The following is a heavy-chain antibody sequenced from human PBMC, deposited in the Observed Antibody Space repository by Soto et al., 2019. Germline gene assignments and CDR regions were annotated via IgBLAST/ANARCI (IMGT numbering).Heavy chain of an antibody. D-gene: IGHD2-2*01. V-gene: IGHV3-21*01. CDR3: ARDGVGDIVVVPAAIKAYYYYGMDV. CDR2: ISSSSSYI. J-gene: IGHJ6*02. Sequence: GGSLRLSCAASGFTFSSYSMNWVRQAPGKGLEWVSSISSSSSYIYYADSVKGRFTISRDNAKNSLYLQMNSLRAEDTAVYYCARDGVGDIVVVPAAIKAYYYYGMDVWGQGTTVTVSS. CDR1: GFTFSSYS.